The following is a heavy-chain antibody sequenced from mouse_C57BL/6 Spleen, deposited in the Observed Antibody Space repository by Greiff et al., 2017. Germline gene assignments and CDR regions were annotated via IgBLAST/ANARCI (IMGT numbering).Heavy chain of an antibody. V-gene: IGHV1-64*01. Sequence: QVQLQQPGAELVKPGASVKLSCKASGYTFTSYWMHWVKQRPGQGLEWIGMIHPNSGSTNYNEKFKSKATLTVDKSSSTSYMQVSSLTSEDSAVYYCARWGRGTTEVSGETGGWGKGATVTAS. CDR2: IHPNSGST. D-gene: IGHD1-1*01. CDR3: ARWGRGTTEVSGETGG. CDR1: GYTFTSYW. J-gene: IGHJ4*01.